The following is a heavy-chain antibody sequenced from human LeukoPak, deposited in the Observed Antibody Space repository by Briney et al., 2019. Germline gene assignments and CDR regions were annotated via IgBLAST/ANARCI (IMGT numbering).Heavy chain of an antibody. D-gene: IGHD3-10*01. J-gene: IGHJ4*02. CDR1: GYTFTAYY. CDR2: INPNSGGT. V-gene: IGHV1-2*02. CDR3: ARAYGSGSSYHPDY. Sequence: GESLKISCKGSGYTFTAYYMHWVRQAPGQGLEWMGWINPNSGGTNSSQKFQDRVTLTRDTSISTAYMELGSLRSDDTAIYYCARAYGSGSSYHPDYWGQGTLVTVSS.